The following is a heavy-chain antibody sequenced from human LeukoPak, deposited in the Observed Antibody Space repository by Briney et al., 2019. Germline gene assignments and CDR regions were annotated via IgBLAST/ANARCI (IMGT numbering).Heavy chain of an antibody. CDR1: GDSVSSNSAA. V-gene: IGHV6-1*01. CDR2: TYYRSKWYN. CDR3: ARDLPRLGQTTFDP. D-gene: IGHD6-19*01. Sequence: SQTLSLTCAISGDSVSSNSAAWNWTRQSPSRGLEWLGRTYYRSKWYNDYAVSVKSRITINPDTSKNQFSLQLNSVTPEDTAVYYCARDLPRLGQTTFDPWGQGTLVTVSS. J-gene: IGHJ5*02.